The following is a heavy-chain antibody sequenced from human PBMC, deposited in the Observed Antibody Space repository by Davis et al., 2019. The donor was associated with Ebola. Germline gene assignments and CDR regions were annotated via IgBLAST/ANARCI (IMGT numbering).Heavy chain of an antibody. CDR3: ARHRPVTIFGVAKGVGAFDI. CDR1: GGSFSGYY. V-gene: IGHV4-34*01. CDR2: INHSGST. D-gene: IGHD3-3*01. J-gene: IGHJ3*02. Sequence: MPSETLSLTCAVYGGSFSGYYWSWIRQPPGKGLEWIGEINHSGSTNYNPSLKSRVTISVDTSKNQFSLKLSSVTAADTAVYYCARHRPVTIFGVAKGVGAFDIWGQGTMVTVSS.